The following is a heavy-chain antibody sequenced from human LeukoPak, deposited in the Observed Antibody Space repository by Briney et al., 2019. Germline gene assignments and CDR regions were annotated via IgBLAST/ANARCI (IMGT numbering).Heavy chain of an antibody. CDR2: IYHSGST. CDR1: GGSISSGGYY. J-gene: IGHJ6*03. Sequence: PSETLSLTCTVSGGSISSGGYYWSWIRQPPGKGLEWIGYIYHSGSTYYNPSLKSRVTISVDRSKNQFSLKLSSVTAADTAVYYCARDRRQLVRVNYYYYYMDVWGKGTTVTVSS. V-gene: IGHV4-30-2*01. D-gene: IGHD6-6*01. CDR3: ARDRRQLVRVNYYYYYMDV.